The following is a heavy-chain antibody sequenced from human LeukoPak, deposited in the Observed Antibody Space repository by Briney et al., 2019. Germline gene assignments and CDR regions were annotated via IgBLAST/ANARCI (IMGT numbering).Heavy chain of an antibody. CDR2: INHSGST. Sequence: SETLSLTCAVYGGSFSGYYWSWIRQPPGKGLGWIGEINHSGSTNYNPSLKSRVTISVDTSKNQFSLKLSSVTAADTAVYYCARAGLLSSGYYYGNWGQGTLVTVSS. V-gene: IGHV4-34*01. D-gene: IGHD3-22*01. CDR1: GGSFSGYY. J-gene: IGHJ4*02. CDR3: ARAGLLSSGYYYGN.